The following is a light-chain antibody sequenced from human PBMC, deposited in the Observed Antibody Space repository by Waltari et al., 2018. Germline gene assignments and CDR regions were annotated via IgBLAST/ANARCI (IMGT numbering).Light chain of an antibody. Sequence: QTVVTQEPSLSVSPGGTVTLTCALSSGSLSTTSYATWYQQTPGQAPRTLVYKANARSSWVPDRFSCSILGNTAALTITGAQADDESDYYCALYMGSGIWVFGGGTRLTVL. J-gene: IGLJ3*02. CDR2: KAN. V-gene: IGLV8-61*01. CDR3: ALYMGSGIWV. CDR1: SGSLSTTSY.